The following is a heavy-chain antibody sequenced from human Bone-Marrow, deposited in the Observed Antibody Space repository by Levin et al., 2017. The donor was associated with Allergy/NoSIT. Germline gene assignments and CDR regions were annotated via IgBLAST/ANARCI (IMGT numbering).Heavy chain of an antibody. D-gene: IGHD3-10*01. CDR3: ATHYGSGRGSGMDV. CDR2: SSRSVNKT. V-gene: IGHV3-23*01. Sequence: GGSLRLSCAASGLILNTYAMSWVRRAPGKGLEWVSASSRSVNKTYYGDSVKGRFTISRDASKNTLFLQMDSLRRDDTAIYYCATHYGSGRGSGMDVWGRGTTVAVSS. J-gene: IGHJ6*02. CDR1: GLILNTYA.